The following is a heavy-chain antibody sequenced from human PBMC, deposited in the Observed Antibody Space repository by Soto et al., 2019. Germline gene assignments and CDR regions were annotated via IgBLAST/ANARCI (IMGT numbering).Heavy chain of an antibody. V-gene: IGHV1-2*02. D-gene: IGHD6-6*01. CDR2: INPKTGDT. J-gene: IGHJ4*02. CDR1: GYTFTGYY. CDR3: VTGDHLVR. Sequence: ASVKVSCKTSGYTFTGYYLNWVRQAPGRGLEWVGWINPKTGDTNNAQKFQGRVTMTTDTSISTGYMELSGLKSDDTAVYYCVTGDHLVRWGQGTRVTVSS.